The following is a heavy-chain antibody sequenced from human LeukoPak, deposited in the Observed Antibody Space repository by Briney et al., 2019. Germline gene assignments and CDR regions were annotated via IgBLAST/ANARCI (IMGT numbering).Heavy chain of an antibody. J-gene: IGHJ4*02. V-gene: IGHV3-48*02. CDR3: VRDRSSGYPGSFDY. CDR1: GFAFSTYN. CDR2: ISSSSLTI. D-gene: IGHD5-12*01. Sequence: PGGPLRLSCAASGFAFSTYNMNWVRQAPGRGLEWISYISSSSLTIYYADSVKGRGTISRDNARNSLYLDMDSLSDEDTAVYYCVRDRSSGYPGSFDYWGQGSQVTVSS.